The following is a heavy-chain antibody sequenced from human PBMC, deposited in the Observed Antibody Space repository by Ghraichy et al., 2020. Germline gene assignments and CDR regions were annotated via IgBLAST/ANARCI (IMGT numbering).Heavy chain of an antibody. V-gene: IGHV4-61*01. CDR3: ATYYVGVGGRGD. D-gene: IGHD3-10*02. CDR1: GASVSSDSYH. Sequence: SETLSLTCTVSGASVSSDSYHWSWIRQPPGRGLEWIGQIYTGGNTNYKASLSSRVTILLDTSKNQFSLNLDSVTAADTAVYYCATYYVGVGGRGDWGQGTLVTVSS. CDR2: IYTGGNT. J-gene: IGHJ4*02.